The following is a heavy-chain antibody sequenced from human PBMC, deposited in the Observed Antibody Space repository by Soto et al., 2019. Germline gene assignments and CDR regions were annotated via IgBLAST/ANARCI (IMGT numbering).Heavy chain of an antibody. CDR3: VRPLPSGRNYGLDV. Sequence: EVQLVESGGGLIQPGGSLRLSCAASGLTVSNAYMAWVRQAPGMGLEWVSVIYDNGTTYYADSVKGRFTISRETSTNTLSLQMDSLRAEDTAVYYCVRPLPSGRNYGLDVWGQGTTVTVSS. CDR2: IYDNGTT. J-gene: IGHJ6*02. D-gene: IGHD3-10*01. CDR1: GLTVSNAY. V-gene: IGHV3-53*01.